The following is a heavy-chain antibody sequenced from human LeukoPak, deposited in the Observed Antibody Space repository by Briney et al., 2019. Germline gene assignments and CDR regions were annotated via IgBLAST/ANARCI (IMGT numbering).Heavy chain of an antibody. CDR1: GFTFSSYG. Sequence: PGGSLRLSCAASGFTFSSYGMHWVRQAPGKGLEWVAVISYDGSNKYYADSVKGRFTISRDNSKNTLYLQMNSLRAEDTAVYYCAKDRSSSLGYCSGGSCYSAYYYCYGMDVWGQGTTVTVSS. D-gene: IGHD2-15*01. V-gene: IGHV3-30*18. J-gene: IGHJ6*02. CDR3: AKDRSSSLGYCSGGSCYSAYYYCYGMDV. CDR2: ISYDGSNK.